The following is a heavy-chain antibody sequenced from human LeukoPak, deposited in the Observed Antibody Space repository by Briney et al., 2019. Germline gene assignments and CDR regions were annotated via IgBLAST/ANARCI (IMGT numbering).Heavy chain of an antibody. V-gene: IGHV1-3*01. CDR2: ISGGSDDT. D-gene: IGHD1-26*01. CDR3: ARIGWELPHTDYYFDY. CDR1: GYIFNNYA. Sequence: ASVKVSCKASGYIFNNYAMRWVRQAPGQRLECMGRISGGSDDTKYSQKFQDRVTITRDTSASTAYMELSSLRSEDTAVYYCARIGWELPHTDYYFDYWGQGTLVTVSS. J-gene: IGHJ4*02.